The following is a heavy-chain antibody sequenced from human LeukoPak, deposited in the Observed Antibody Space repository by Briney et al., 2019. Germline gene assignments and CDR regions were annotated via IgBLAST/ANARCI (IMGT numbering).Heavy chain of an antibody. CDR3: ATGLEYQLLFYFDY. Sequence: GASVKVSCKVSGYTLTELSMHWVRQAPGKGLEWMGGFDPEDGETIYAQKFQGRVAMTEDTSTDTAYMELSSLRSEDTAVYYCATGLEYQLLFYFDYWGQGTLVTVSS. J-gene: IGHJ4*02. D-gene: IGHD2-2*01. V-gene: IGHV1-24*01. CDR1: GYTLTELS. CDR2: FDPEDGET.